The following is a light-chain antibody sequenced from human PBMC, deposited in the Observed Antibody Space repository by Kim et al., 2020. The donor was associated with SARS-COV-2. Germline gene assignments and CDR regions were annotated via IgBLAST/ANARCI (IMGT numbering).Light chain of an antibody. V-gene: IGLV3-21*04. CDR2: YDS. CDR1: NIGSKS. CDR3: PVWDSSSDHRV. J-gene: IGLJ3*02. Sequence: SYELTQPPSVSVAPGKTARITCGGNNIGSKSVHWYQQKPGQAPVLVIYYDSDRPSGIPERFSGSNSGHTATLTISRVEAGDEADYYCPVWDSSSDHRVFG.